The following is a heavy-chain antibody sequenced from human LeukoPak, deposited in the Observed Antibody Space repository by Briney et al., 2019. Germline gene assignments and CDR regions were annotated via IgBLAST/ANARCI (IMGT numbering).Heavy chain of an antibody. CDR3: ARPSGAYCGGDWGGCPDAFDI. CDR1: GYNFTYRY. J-gene: IGHJ3*02. V-gene: IGHV1-45*02. D-gene: IGHD2-21*02. CDR2: ITPFNGNA. Sequence: GASVKLSCKASGYNFTYRYLHWVRQAPGQALEWMGWITPFNGNANYAQKFQDRVTITRARSMSTGYLEMSSLRSEDTAMDYCARPSGAYCGGDWGGCPDAFDIWGQGTMVTVSS.